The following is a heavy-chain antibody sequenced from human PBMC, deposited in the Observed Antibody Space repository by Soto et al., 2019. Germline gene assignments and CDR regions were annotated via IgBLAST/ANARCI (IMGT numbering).Heavy chain of an antibody. CDR3: ARASYFVFDY. J-gene: IGHJ4*02. D-gene: IGHD1-26*01. V-gene: IGHV3-23*01. CDR1: GFTFSSYA. Sequence: TGGSLRLSCAASGFTFSSYAMDWVRQAPGKGLEWVSSISGSSSSTYYADSVKGRFTITRDNSKNTMYLQMNSLRAEDTAVYYYARASYFVFDYWGQGALVTVSS. CDR2: ISGSSSST.